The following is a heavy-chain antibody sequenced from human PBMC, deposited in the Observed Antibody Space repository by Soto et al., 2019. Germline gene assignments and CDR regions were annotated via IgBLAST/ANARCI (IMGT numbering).Heavy chain of an antibody. J-gene: IGHJ6*02. Sequence: PSQTLSLTCAISGDSVSSNSAAWNWIRQSPSRGLEWLGRTYYRSKWYNDYAVSVKSRITINPDTSKNQFSLQLNSVTPEDTAVYYCARGEDCSSTSCLYGIDVWGQGTTVTVSS. CDR3: ARGEDCSSTSCLYGIDV. CDR1: GDSVSSNSAA. V-gene: IGHV6-1*01. CDR2: TYYRSKWYN. D-gene: IGHD2-2*01.